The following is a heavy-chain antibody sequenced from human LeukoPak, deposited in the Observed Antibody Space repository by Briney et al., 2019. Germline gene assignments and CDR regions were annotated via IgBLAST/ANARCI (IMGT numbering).Heavy chain of an antibody. CDR2: IYYSGST. CDR3: ARDESVGALDY. D-gene: IGHD1-26*01. Sequence: SETLSLTCTVSGGSISSYYWSWIRQPPGKGLEWIGYIYYSGSTNYNPSLKSRVTISVDTSKNQFSLKLSSVTAADTAVYYCARDESVGALDYWGQGTLVTVSS. J-gene: IGHJ4*02. V-gene: IGHV4-59*01. CDR1: GGSISSYY.